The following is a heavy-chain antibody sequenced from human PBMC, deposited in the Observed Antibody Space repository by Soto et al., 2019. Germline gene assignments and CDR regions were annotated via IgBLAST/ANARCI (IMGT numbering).Heavy chain of an antibody. V-gene: IGHV1-69*01. Sequence: QVQLLQSWAAVWKPGCSVKDSCKASGGTFTKYAINWVPQSPRQGLECMGGIVPLPGTTNYAQTVRGRVTMSADESTSTAYLELISLRSEDTGVYYCASGVGGLGGSSGWPDYAFDVWGQWTMVNVSS. CDR2: IVPLPGTT. CDR1: GGTFTKYA. D-gene: IGHD6-19*01. J-gene: IGHJ3*01. CDR3: ASGVGGLGGSSGWPDYAFDV.